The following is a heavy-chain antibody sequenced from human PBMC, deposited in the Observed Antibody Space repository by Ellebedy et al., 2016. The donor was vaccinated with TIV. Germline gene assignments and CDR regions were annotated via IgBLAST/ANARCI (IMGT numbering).Heavy chain of an antibody. CDR2: MDYRGHM. D-gene: IGHD2-2*03. V-gene: IGHV4-61*01. CDR1: GFSISSGYY. CDR3: ARLPHGSVFGYFDY. J-gene: IGHJ4*02. Sequence: MPSETLSLTCAVSGFSISSGYYWGWFRQPPGEGLEWIGYMDYRGHMNHNPSLKSRVTISLDTSKNQFALKLTSVTAADTAVYYCARLPHGSVFGYFDYWGQGTLVTVSS.